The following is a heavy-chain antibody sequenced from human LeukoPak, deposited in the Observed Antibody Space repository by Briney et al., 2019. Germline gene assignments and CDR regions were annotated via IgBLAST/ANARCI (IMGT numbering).Heavy chain of an antibody. CDR3: ASPAYCGGDCYYYYGMDV. CDR2: IYPGDSDT. D-gene: IGHD2-21*02. V-gene: IGHV5-51*01. CDR1: GYSFTSYW. Sequence: GESLKISCKGSGYSFTSYWIGWVRQMPGKCLEWMGIIYPGDSDTRYSPSFQGQVTISADKSISPAYLQWSSLKASDTAMYYCASPAYCGGDCYYYYGMDVWGQGTTVTVSS. J-gene: IGHJ6*02.